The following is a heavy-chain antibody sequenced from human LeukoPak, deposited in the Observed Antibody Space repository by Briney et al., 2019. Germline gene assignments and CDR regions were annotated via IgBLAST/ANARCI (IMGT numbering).Heavy chain of an antibody. CDR2: INHSGST. D-gene: IGHD3-10*01. Sequence: SETLSLTCAVYGGSFSGYYWSWIRQPPGKGLEWIGEINHSGSTNYNPSLKSRVTISVDTSKNEFSLKLSSVTAADTAVYYCASLDDYYGSGSYGNFDYWGQGTLVTVSS. J-gene: IGHJ4*02. CDR3: ASLDDYYGSGSYGNFDY. CDR1: GGSFSGYY. V-gene: IGHV4-34*01.